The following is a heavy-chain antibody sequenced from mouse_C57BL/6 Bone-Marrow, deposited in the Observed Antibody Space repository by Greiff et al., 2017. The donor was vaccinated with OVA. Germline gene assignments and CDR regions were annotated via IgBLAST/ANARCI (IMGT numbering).Heavy chain of an antibody. CDR3: TRRAGGNYGSSP. V-gene: IGHV14-4*01. J-gene: IGHJ2*01. CDR1: GFNIKDDY. Sequence: VQLKESGAELVRPGASVKLSCTASGFNIKDDYMHWVKQRPEQGLEWIGWIDPENGDTEYASKFQGKATITADTSSNTAYLQLSSLTSEDTAVDYCTRRAGGNYGSSPWGQGTTLTVSS. CDR2: IDPENGDT. D-gene: IGHD1-1*01.